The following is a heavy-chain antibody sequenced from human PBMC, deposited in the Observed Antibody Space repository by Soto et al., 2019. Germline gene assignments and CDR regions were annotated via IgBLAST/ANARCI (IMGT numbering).Heavy chain of an antibody. D-gene: IGHD3-10*01. J-gene: IGHJ3*02. CDR3: ARDYFLGRWYYFVSGSYYHWPAFYI. Sequence: ASVKVSCKASGYTFTSYAMHWVRQAPGQRLEWMGWINSGNGNTKYSQKFQGRVTITRDTSASTAYMELSSLRSEDTAVYYCARDYFLGRWYYFVSGSYYHWPAFYICGQGTMVTVSS. CDR1: GYTFTSYA. V-gene: IGHV1-3*01. CDR2: INSGNGNT.